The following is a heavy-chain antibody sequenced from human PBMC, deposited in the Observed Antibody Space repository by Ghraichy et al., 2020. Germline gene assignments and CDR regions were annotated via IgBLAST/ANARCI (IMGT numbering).Heavy chain of an antibody. V-gene: IGHV1-18*01. CDR3: ARYDYGDLYFDY. CDR1: GYTFTSYG. Sequence: ASVKVSCKASGYTFTSYGISWVRQAPGQGLEWMGWISAYNGNTNYAQKQQGRVTMTTDTSTSTAYMELRSLRSDDTAVYYCARYDYGDLYFDYWGQGTLVTVSS. CDR2: ISAYNGNT. D-gene: IGHD4-17*01. J-gene: IGHJ4*02.